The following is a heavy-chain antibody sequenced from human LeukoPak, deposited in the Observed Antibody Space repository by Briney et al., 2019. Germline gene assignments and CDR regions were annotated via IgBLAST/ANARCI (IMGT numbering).Heavy chain of an antibody. J-gene: IGHJ6*02. CDR1: GYTFTSYD. CDR3: ARGTPLRLDYYYYGMDV. Sequence: ASVKVSCKASGYTFTSYDINWVRQATGQGLEWMGWMNPNSGNTGYAQKFQGRVTMTRNSSISTAYMELSSLRSEDTAVYYCARGTPLRLDYYYYGMDVWGQGTTVTVSS. CDR2: MNPNSGNT. V-gene: IGHV1-8*01. D-gene: IGHD6-6*01.